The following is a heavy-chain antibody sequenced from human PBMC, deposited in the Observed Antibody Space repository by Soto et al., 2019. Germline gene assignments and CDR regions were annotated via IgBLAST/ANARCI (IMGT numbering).Heavy chain of an antibody. Sequence: LRLSCAASRFSFSNYGMQWVRQAPGKGLEWVAVISHDGTVKYYADSVKGRFTISRDNFQSTLDLQMDSLRAEDTAVYYCAKERDTRSSSCFDSWGQGTLVTVSS. CDR3: AKERDTRSSSCFDS. J-gene: IGHJ4*02. V-gene: IGHV3-30*18. CDR2: ISHDGTVK. CDR1: RFSFSNYG. D-gene: IGHD5-18*01.